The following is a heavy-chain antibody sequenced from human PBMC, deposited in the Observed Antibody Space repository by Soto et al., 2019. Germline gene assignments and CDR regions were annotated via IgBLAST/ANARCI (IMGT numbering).Heavy chain of an antibody. CDR2: ISAYNGNT. Sequence: QVQLVQSGAEVKKPGASVKVSCKASGYTFTSYGISWVRQAPGQGLEWMGWISAYNGNTNYAQKLQGRVTMTPDTSTSTAYMELSSLRSDDTAVYDCARDREFLWFGGALADWFDPWGQGTLVTVSS. CDR1: GYTFTSYG. V-gene: IGHV1-18*01. J-gene: IGHJ5*02. CDR3: ARDREFLWFGGALADWFDP. D-gene: IGHD3-10*01.